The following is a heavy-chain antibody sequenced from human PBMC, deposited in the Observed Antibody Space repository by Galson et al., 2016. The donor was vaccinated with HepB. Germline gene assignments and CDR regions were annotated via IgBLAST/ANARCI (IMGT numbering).Heavy chain of an antibody. CDR3: ARGDCSSSTCYVIWFDP. J-gene: IGHJ5*02. V-gene: IGHV3-7*01. CDR2: LKNDGSQK. Sequence: SLRLSCAASGFTFSNYWMRWVRQAPGKGLELVANLKNDGSQKYYVDPVKGRFTISRDNGKNSLYLQMGSLRAEDTAVYYCARGDCSSSTCYVIWFDPWGQGTLVTVSS. CDR1: GFTFSNYW. D-gene: IGHD2-2*01.